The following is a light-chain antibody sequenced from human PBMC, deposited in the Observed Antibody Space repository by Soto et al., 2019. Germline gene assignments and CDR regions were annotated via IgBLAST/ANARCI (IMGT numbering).Light chain of an antibody. CDR2: EVS. V-gene: IGLV2-14*01. Sequence: QSVLTQPASVSGSPGQSITISCTGTSSEVGGYNYVSWYQQHPGKAPKLMIYEVSNRPSGVSNRFSGSKCGNTASLTISGLQTEDEADYYCSSYTSSRTLYVFGTGTKVTVL. J-gene: IGLJ1*01. CDR3: SSYTSSRTLYV. CDR1: SSEVGGYNY.